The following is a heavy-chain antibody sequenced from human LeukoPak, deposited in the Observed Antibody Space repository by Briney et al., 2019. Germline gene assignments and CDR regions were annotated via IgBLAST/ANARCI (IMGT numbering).Heavy chain of an antibody. CDR1: GGSISSGAYY. CDR3: ARGSRGFDY. CDR2: IYYSGST. Sequence: SETLSLTCTVSGGSISSGAYYWSWIRQPPGKGLEWIGYIYYSGSTYYNPSLKSRVTISVDTSKNQFSLKLSSVTATDTAVYYCARGSRGFDYWGLGALVTVSS. D-gene: IGHD6-13*01. J-gene: IGHJ4*02. V-gene: IGHV4-30-4*08.